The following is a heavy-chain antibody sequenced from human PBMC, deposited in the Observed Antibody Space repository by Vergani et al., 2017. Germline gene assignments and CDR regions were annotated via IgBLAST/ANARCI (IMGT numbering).Heavy chain of an antibody. CDR2: IHPADSDT. CDR1: GYSFTNYW. V-gene: IGHV5-51*01. Sequence: EVQLVQSGAEVKKPGESLKISCQISGYSFTNYWIGWVRQMPGKGLEWMGIIHPADSDTRYSPSFQGQVTISVDKSISTASLQRSSLRASDSAMYYCASLYGRDSSGSKYFDYWGQGTLVTVSS. D-gene: IGHD3-22*01. CDR3: ASLYGRDSSGSKYFDY. J-gene: IGHJ4*02.